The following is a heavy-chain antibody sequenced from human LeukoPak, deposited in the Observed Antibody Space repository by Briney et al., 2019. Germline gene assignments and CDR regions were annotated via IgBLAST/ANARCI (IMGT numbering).Heavy chain of an antibody. Sequence: SETLSLTCTVSVGSLIGNYGSGIGRPPGRDWSWLGNIYYSGSTNYNPSLKSRVTISVDTSKNQFSLKLSSVTAADTAVYYCARSAGIYHYYYYGMDVWGQGTTVTVSS. CDR2: IYYSGST. CDR1: VGSLIGNY. D-gene: IGHD5-12*01. CDR3: ARSAGIYHYYYYGMDV. J-gene: IGHJ6*02. V-gene: IGHV4-59*01.